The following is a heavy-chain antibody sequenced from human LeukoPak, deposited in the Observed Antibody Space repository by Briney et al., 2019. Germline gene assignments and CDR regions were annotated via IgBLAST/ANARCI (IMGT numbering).Heavy chain of an antibody. J-gene: IGHJ4*02. CDR1: GGSISSSSYY. CDR2: IYYGGST. Sequence: SETLSLTCTVSGGSISSSSYYWGWIRQPPGKGLEWIGSIYYGGSTYYNPSLKSRVTISVDTSKNQFSLKLSSVTAADTAVYYCARRLGEYYYDRSGYVWGQGTLVTVSS. CDR3: ARRLGEYYYDRSGYV. D-gene: IGHD3-22*01. V-gene: IGHV4-39*01.